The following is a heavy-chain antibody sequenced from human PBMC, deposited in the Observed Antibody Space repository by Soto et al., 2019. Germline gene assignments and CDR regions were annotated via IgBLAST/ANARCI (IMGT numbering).Heavy chain of an antibody. V-gene: IGHV3-53*01. Sequence: VGSLRLSCAAFGLTISGKKYVAWVRQAPGKGLEWVSALYDVDGSFYADSVKGRFTTSSDSSKTTVYLQMNDLRPDDTAVYYCATWHEREHAYDVWGQGTTVTVSS. CDR2: LYDVDGS. J-gene: IGHJ3*01. CDR1: GLTISGKKY. D-gene: IGHD1-1*01. CDR3: ATWHEREHAYDV.